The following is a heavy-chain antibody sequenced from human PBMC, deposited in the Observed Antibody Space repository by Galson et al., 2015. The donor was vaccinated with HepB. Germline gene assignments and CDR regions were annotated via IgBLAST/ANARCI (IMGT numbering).Heavy chain of an antibody. J-gene: IGHJ4*01. Sequence: SVKVSCKASGYTFTGYYMPWVLEAPGLVLDWIGWINPNSGATKPAQKFQGRFTMTMDTASRHAYCELSRLRSDDPAVYFSARDYTPDDVRTALNVQFDYWG. CDR1: GYTFTGYY. CDR2: INPNSGAT. D-gene: IGHD3-10*02. V-gene: IGHV1-2*02. CDR3: ARDYTPDDVRTALNVQFDY.